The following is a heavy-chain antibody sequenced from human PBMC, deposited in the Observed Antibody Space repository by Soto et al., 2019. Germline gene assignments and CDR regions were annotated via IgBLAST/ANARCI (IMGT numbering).Heavy chain of an antibody. Sequence: GGSLRLSCAASGFTFSNDWMSWVRQAPGKGLEWVGRIKSKTDGATTDYAAPLKGRFTISRDDSKNTLYMQMNSLKNEETAVYFCATVNFDWLLFDYWGQGTLVTVSS. D-gene: IGHD3-9*01. V-gene: IGHV3-15*01. J-gene: IGHJ4*02. CDR2: IKSKTDGATT. CDR1: GFTFSNDW. CDR3: ATVNFDWLLFDY.